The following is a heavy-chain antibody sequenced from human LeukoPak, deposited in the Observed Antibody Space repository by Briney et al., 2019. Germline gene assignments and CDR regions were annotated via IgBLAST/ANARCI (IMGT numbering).Heavy chain of an antibody. V-gene: IGHV4-39*01. CDR3: ARQRIVELLAATPDYFDY. CDR1: GTSISSDNYY. J-gene: IGHJ4*02. D-gene: IGHD2-15*01. CDR2: FSYGGNT. Sequence: SETLSLTCTVSGTSISSDNYYWGWIRQSPGKGLEWIGSFSYGGNTYYTPSLKSRVTISVDTSKNRFSLNLNSATAADTAVCYCARQRIVELLAATPDYFDYWGQGTLVTVSS.